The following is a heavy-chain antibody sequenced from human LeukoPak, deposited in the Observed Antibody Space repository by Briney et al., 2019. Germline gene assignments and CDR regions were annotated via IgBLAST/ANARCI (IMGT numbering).Heavy chain of an antibody. D-gene: IGHD3-10*01. V-gene: IGHV3-48*02. CDR2: ISSSSSTI. J-gene: IGHJ4*02. CDR1: GFTFSTYS. Sequence: GESLKISCAASGFTFSTYSMNWVRQAPGKGLEWVSYISSSSSTIYYADSVKGRFTISRDNAKNSLYLQMDSLRDEDTAVYYCARDAPPRGSGSYSSNWGQGTLVTVSS. CDR3: ARDAPPRGSGSYSSN.